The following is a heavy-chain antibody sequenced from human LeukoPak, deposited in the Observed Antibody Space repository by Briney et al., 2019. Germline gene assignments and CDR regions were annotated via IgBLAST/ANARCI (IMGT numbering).Heavy chain of an antibody. D-gene: IGHD6-19*01. Sequence: GGSLRLSCAASGFAFSSYAMSWVRQAPGKGLEWVSAISGSGGSTYYADSVKGRFTVSRDKSKNTLYLQMNSLRVEDTVVYYCAKDSGWTDTDVSDIWGQGTMVTASS. CDR3: AKDSGWTDTDVSDI. J-gene: IGHJ3*02. CDR1: GFAFSSYA. V-gene: IGHV3-23*01. CDR2: ISGSGGST.